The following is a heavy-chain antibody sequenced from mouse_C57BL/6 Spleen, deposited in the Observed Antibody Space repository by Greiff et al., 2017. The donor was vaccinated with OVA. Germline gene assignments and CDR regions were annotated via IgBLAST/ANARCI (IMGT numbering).Heavy chain of an antibody. D-gene: IGHD2-3*01. CDR3: AREGDGYYVNAMDY. Sequence: EVQLQQSGPVLVKPGASVKMSCKASGYTFTDYYMNWVKQSHGKSLEWIGVINPYNGGTSYNQKFKGKATLTVDKSSNTAYMELNSLTSEDSAVYYCAREGDGYYVNAMDYWGQGTSVTVSS. CDR2: INPYNGGT. CDR1: GYTFTDYY. V-gene: IGHV1-19*01. J-gene: IGHJ4*01.